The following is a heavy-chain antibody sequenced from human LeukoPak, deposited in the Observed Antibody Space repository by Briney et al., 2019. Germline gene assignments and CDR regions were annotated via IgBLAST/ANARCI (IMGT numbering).Heavy chain of an antibody. CDR2: IYYSGST. D-gene: IGHD5-12*01. CDR1: GGSISSSSYY. Sequence: SETLSLTCTVSGGSISSSSYYWGWIRQPPGKGLEWIGSIYYSGSTYYNPSLKSRVTISVDTSKNQFSLKLTSVTAADTAVYYCAADPSWLLRYVGYGYEFDYWGQGTLVTVSS. J-gene: IGHJ4*02. V-gene: IGHV4-39*07. CDR3: AADPSWLLRYVGYGYEFDY.